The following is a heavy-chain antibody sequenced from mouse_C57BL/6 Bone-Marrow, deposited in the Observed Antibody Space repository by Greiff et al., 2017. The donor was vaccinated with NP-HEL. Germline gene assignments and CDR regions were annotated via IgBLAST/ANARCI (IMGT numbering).Heavy chain of an antibody. J-gene: IGHJ4*01. D-gene: IGHD1-1*01. V-gene: IGHV1-47*01. CDR2: FHPYTDDT. Sequence: VMLVESGAELVKPGASVKMSCKASGYTFTTYPIEWMKQSHGTCLEWIGNFHPYTDDTKYNEKFKGKATLTVEKSSSTVYLDLSRLTSDDSAVYYCARRSNFDYAMDYWGQGTSVTVSS. CDR3: ARRSNFDYAMDY. CDR1: GYTFTTYP.